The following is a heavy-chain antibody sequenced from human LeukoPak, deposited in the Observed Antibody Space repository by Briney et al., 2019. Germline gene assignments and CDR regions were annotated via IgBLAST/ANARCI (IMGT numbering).Heavy chain of an antibody. V-gene: IGHV3-30*18. D-gene: IGHD4-17*01. Sequence: GGSLRLSCAASGFTFINYGMHWVRQAPGKGLEWVAVISYDGTNKYYADSVKGRFTISRDNSKNTLYLQVNSLKTDDTAVYYCANYGDYQYFDYWGQGTPVTVSS. CDR2: ISYDGTNK. CDR1: GFTFINYG. CDR3: ANYGDYQYFDY. J-gene: IGHJ4*02.